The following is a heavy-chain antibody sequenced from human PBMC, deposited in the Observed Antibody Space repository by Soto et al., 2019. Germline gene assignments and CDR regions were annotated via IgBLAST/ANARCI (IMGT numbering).Heavy chain of an antibody. V-gene: IGHV1-18*01. CDR2: ISAYSGNT. CDR1: GYTFTSYG. J-gene: IGHJ3*02. CDR3: ARSERTVAGTNAFDI. Sequence: EASVKVSCKASGYTFTSYGISWVRQAPGQGLEWMGWISAYSGNTNYAQKLQGRVTMTTDTSTSTAYMELRSLRSDDTAVYYCARSERTVAGTNAFDIWGQGTMVTVSS. D-gene: IGHD6-19*01.